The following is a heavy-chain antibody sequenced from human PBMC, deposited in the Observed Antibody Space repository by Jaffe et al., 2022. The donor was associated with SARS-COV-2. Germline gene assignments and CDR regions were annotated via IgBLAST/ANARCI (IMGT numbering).Heavy chain of an antibody. CDR3: ARDGDQYSGSYYDERYFDL. CDR2: IYSGGST. J-gene: IGHJ2*01. Sequence: EVQLVESGGGLIQPGGSLRLSCAASGFTVSSNYMSWVRQAPGKGLEWVSVIYSGGSTYYADSVKGRFTISRDNSKNTLYLQMNSLRAEDTAVYYCARDGDQYSGSYYDERYFDLWGRGTLVTVSS. V-gene: IGHV3-53*01. CDR1: GFTVSSNY. D-gene: IGHD1-26*01.